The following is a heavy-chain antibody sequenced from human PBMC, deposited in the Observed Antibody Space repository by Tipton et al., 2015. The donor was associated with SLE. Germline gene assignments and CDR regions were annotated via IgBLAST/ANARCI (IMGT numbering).Heavy chain of an antibody. CDR1: GFTFSSYW. Sequence: GSLRLSCAASGFTFSSYWMYWVRQVPGKGLVWVSRIKYDGSVTSYADSVKGRFTISRDNAKNTLFLQMNSLRAEDTAVYYCARDWHNSFDPWGQGTLVTVSS. J-gene: IGHJ5*02. D-gene: IGHD2-21*01. CDR2: IKYDGSVT. CDR3: ARDWHNSFDP. V-gene: IGHV3-74*01.